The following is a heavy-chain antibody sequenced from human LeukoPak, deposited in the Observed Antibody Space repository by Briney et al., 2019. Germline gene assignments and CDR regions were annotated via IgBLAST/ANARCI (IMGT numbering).Heavy chain of an antibody. Sequence: GSLRLSCAASGFTFSSYWMHWVRQAPGKGLVWVSRINSDGSTTNYADFVKGRFTISRDNAKNTLYLQMNSLRVEDTAVYYCEAAAGPVDYWGQGTLVTVSS. D-gene: IGHD6-13*01. CDR3: EAAAGPVDY. CDR1: GFTFSSYW. J-gene: IGHJ4*02. V-gene: IGHV3-74*01. CDR2: INSDGSTT.